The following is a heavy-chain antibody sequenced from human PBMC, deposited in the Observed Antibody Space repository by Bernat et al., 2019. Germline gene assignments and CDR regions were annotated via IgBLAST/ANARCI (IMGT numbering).Heavy chain of an antibody. CDR2: INGDGTTT. CDR1: GFTFTNYF. D-gene: IGHD2-15*01. Sequence: EVQLVESGGGLVQPGGSLRLSCAASGFTFTNYFMHWVRQAPGKGLVWVSHINGDGTTTDYADSVKGRFTISRDNAKNTLYLQINSLTVEDTAVYYCGRGGVVAAVDYWGQGTLVSVSS. J-gene: IGHJ4*02. CDR3: GRGGVVAAVDY. V-gene: IGHV3-74*01.